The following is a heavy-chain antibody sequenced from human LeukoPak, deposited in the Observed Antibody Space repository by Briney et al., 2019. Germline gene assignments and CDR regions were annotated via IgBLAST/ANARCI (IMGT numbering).Heavy chain of an antibody. D-gene: IGHD3-10*01. CDR1: GDTFTKYD. V-gene: IGHV1-8*03. CDR2: MNPNSDNT. Sequence: ASVKVSCKASGDTFTKYDINWVRQATGQGLEWMGWMNPNSDNTAYAQKFQGRVSITRNTSINTAYMELSSLTSEDTALYYCARAGGNRDALYYYYYYMDVWGKGTTVTVSS. CDR3: ARAGGNRDALYYYYYYMDV. J-gene: IGHJ6*03.